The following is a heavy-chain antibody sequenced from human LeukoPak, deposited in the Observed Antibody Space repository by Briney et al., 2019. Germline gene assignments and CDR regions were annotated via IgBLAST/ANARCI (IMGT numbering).Heavy chain of an antibody. Sequence: KSSETLSLTCTVSGGSISSYYWSWIRQPPVKGLEWIGYIYYSGSTNYNPSLKSRVTISVDTSKNQFSLKLSSVTAADTAVYYCARETRGGYAFDIWGQGTMVTVSS. CDR1: GGSISSYY. V-gene: IGHV4-59*01. J-gene: IGHJ3*02. CDR3: ARETRGGYAFDI. CDR2: IYYSGST.